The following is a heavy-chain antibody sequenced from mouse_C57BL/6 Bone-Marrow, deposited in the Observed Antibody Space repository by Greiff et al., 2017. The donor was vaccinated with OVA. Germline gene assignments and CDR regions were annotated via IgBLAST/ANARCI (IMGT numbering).Heavy chain of an antibody. CDR3: ARLDYGSSYWFAY. Sequence: QVQLKQPGAELVRPGTSVKLSCKASGYTFTSYWMHWVKQRPGQGLEWIGVIDPSDSYTNYNQKFKGKATLTVDTSSSTAYMQLSSLTSEDSAVYYCARLDYGSSYWFAYWGQGTLVTVSA. V-gene: IGHV1-59*01. CDR2: IDPSDSYT. CDR1: GYTFTSYW. D-gene: IGHD1-1*01. J-gene: IGHJ3*01.